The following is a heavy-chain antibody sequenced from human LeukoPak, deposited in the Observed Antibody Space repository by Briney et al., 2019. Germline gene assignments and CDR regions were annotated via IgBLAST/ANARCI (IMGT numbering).Heavy chain of an antibody. CDR1: GVSISSYY. J-gene: IGHJ4*02. CDR2: IHYSGTT. V-gene: IGHV4-59*01. Sequence: SETLSLTCTVSGVSISSYYWSWIRQPPGKGLEWIGYIHYSGTTSYNSSLKSRVTISVDTSKNQFSLELSSVTAADTAVYYCARGSLSSSWYLYDYWGQGTLVTVSS. CDR3: ARGSLSSSWYLYDY. D-gene: IGHD6-13*01.